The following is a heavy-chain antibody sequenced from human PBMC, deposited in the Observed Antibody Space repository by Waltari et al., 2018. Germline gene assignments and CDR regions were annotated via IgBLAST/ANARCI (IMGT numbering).Heavy chain of an antibody. CDR3: ARDSPSWIGYYYYGMDV. D-gene: IGHD2-2*03. Sequence: EVQLVESGGGLVKPGGSLRLSCAASGFTFSSYSMNWVRQAPGKGLEWVSSISSSSSYIYYADSVKGRFTISRDNAKNSLYLQMNSLRAEDTAVYYCARDSPSWIGYYYYGMDVWGQGTTVTVSS. J-gene: IGHJ6*02. CDR1: GFTFSSYS. CDR2: ISSSSSYI. V-gene: IGHV3-21*01.